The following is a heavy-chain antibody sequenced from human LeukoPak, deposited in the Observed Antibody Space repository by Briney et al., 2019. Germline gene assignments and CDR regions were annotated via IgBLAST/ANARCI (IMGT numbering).Heavy chain of an antibody. V-gene: IGHV3-11*05. D-gene: IGHD1-26*01. J-gene: IGHJ6*02. CDR1: GFTFGDYY. CDR3: ARDRYSGSYYTPYYYYGMDV. Sequence: GGSLRLSCAASGFTFGDYYMSWVRQAPGKGLEWVSHISRIGSSTNYADSVKGRFTISRDNAKNSLYLQMNSLRAEDTAVYYCARDRYSGSYYTPYYYYGMDVWGQGTTVTVSS. CDR2: ISRIGSST.